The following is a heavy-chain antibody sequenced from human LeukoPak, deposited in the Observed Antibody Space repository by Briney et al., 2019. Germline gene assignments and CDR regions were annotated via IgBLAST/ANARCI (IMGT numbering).Heavy chain of an antibody. V-gene: IGHV3-30-3*01. D-gene: IGHD3-22*01. CDR3: ARGLYSSASFLDY. Sequence: QPGGSLRLSCAASGFTFSTYSIHWVRQAPGKGLEWVAIISYDGNNKFYADSVKGRFTISRDNSKNTLFLQMNSLRAEDTALYYCARGLYSSASFLDYWGQGALVTVSS. CDR2: ISYDGNNK. CDR1: GFTFSTYS. J-gene: IGHJ4*01.